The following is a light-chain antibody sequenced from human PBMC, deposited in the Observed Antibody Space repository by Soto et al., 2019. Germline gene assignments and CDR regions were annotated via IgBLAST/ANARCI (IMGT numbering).Light chain of an antibody. CDR3: QQYNIWPLT. Sequence: EIVMTQSPATLSVSPGERATLSCRASQSVSSNLAWYQQKPGQAPRLLIYGASSRATGIPDRFSGSGSGTEFALTISSLQSEDFALYYCQQYNIWPLTFGGGTKVDNK. V-gene: IGKV3D-15*01. CDR2: GAS. CDR1: QSVSSN. J-gene: IGKJ4*01.